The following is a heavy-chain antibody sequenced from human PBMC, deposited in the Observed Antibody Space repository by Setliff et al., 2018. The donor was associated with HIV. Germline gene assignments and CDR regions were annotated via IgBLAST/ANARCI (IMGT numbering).Heavy chain of an antibody. CDR1: GESFSGYY. J-gene: IGHJ4*01. CDR3: ARGAPYCNHGICHLFDY. D-gene: IGHD2-8*01. CDR2: INHSGRA. Sequence: SETLSLTCAVYGESFSGYYWSWICQPAGKGLEWLGEINHSGRAKHNPPLKSRASISADTSKNQFSLRLTSVTAADTAVYYCARGAPYCNHGICHLFDYWGHGNLVTSPQ. V-gene: IGHV4-34*04.